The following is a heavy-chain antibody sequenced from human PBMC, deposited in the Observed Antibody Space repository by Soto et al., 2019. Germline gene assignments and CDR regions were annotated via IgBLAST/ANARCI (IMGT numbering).Heavy chain of an antibody. D-gene: IGHD6-19*01. CDR2: FDPEDGET. CDR1: GYTLTELS. Sequence: ASVKVSCKVSGYTLTELSMHWVRQAPGKGLEWMGGFDPEDGETIYAQKFQGRVTMTEDTSTDTAYMELSSLRSEDTAVYYCATYPYSSGWLSAFDIWGPGTMVTVSS. J-gene: IGHJ3*02. V-gene: IGHV1-24*01. CDR3: ATYPYSSGWLSAFDI.